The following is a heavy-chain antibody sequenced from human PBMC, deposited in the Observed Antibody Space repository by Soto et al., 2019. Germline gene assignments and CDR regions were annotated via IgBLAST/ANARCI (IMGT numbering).Heavy chain of an antibody. Sequence: GGSLRLSCAASGFTFSSYGMHWVRQAPGKGLEWVAVIWYDGSNKYYADSVKGRFTISRDNSKNTLYLQMNSLRAEDTAVYYCARDLGTSGTAMDHITYYFDYWGQGTLVTVSS. CDR1: GFTFSSYG. V-gene: IGHV3-33*01. CDR3: ARDLGTSGTAMDHITYYFDY. CDR2: IWYDGSNK. D-gene: IGHD5-18*01. J-gene: IGHJ4*02.